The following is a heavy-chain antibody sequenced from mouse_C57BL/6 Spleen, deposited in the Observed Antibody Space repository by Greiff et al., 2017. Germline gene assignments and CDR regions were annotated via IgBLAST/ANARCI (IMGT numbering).Heavy chain of an antibody. CDR1: GYTFTSYW. Sequence: QVQLQQPGTELVKPGASVKLSCKASGYTFTSYWMHWVKQRPGKGLEWIGNINPSNGGTNYNEKFKSKATLTVDKATSTTYMQLSSLTSEDSAVYYCSRGGRSYAMDYWGQGTSVTVSS. V-gene: IGHV1-53*01. D-gene: IGHD1-1*02. CDR3: SRGGRSYAMDY. CDR2: INPSNGGT. J-gene: IGHJ4*01.